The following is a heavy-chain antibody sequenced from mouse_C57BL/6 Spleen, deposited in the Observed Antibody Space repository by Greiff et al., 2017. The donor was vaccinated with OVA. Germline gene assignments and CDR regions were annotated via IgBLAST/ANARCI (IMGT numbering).Heavy chain of an antibody. J-gene: IGHJ2*01. D-gene: IGHD1-1*01. CDR2: IDPEDGET. V-gene: IGHV14-2*01. CDR3: ARGDTTVGWDY. Sequence: VQLKESGAELVKPGASVKLSCTASGFNIKDYYMHWVKQRTEQGLEWIGRIDPEDGETKYAPKFPGKATITADTSSNTAYLQLSSLTSEDTAVYYCARGDTTVGWDYWGQGTTLTVSS. CDR1: GFNIKDYY.